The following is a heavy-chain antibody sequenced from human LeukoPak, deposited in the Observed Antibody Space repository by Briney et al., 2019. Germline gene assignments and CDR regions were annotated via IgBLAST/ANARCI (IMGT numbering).Heavy chain of an antibody. D-gene: IGHD3-10*01. CDR1: GGSFSGYC. V-gene: IGHV4-34*01. J-gene: IGHJ4*02. CDR3: ARGGGAYYFDY. CDR2: INHSGST. Sequence: SETLSLTCAVYGGSFSGYCWSWIRQPPGKGLEWIGEINHSGSTNYNPSLKSRVTISVDTSKNQFSLKLSSVTAADTAVYYCARGGGAYYFDYWGQGTLVTVSS.